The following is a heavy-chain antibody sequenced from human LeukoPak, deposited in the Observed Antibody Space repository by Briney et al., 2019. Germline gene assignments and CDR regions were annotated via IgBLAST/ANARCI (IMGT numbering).Heavy chain of an antibody. CDR3: ATPIVGGSYYDLYFQH. J-gene: IGHJ1*01. CDR2: FDPEDGET. V-gene: IGHV1-24*01. D-gene: IGHD1-26*01. Sequence: ASVKVSCKVSGYTLTELSMHWVRQAPGKGLEWMGGFDPEDGETIYAQKFQGRVTMTEDTSTDTAYMELSSLRYEDTAVYYCATPIVGGSYYDLYFQHWGQGTLVTVSS. CDR1: GYTLTELS.